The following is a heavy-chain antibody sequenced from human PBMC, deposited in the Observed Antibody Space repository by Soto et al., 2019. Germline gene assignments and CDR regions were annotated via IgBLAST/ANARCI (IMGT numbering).Heavy chain of an antibody. CDR3: ARVDYGDYGGYFDL. D-gene: IGHD4-17*01. V-gene: IGHV3-53*01. Sequence: EVQLVESGGGLIQPGGSLRLSCAASGFTVTNKYMTWVRQAPGKGLEWVSIIYSGGTTSYADSVKGRFTISRDNSXDILYLQMKGLRAEDTAVYYCARVDYGDYGGYFDLWGRGTLVTVSS. CDR1: GFTVTNKY. J-gene: IGHJ2*01. CDR2: IYSGGTT.